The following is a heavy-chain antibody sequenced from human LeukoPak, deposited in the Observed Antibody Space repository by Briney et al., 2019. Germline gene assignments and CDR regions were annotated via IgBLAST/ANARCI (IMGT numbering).Heavy chain of an antibody. D-gene: IGHD3-10*01. V-gene: IGHV5-51*01. CDR3: ARPVNYGSGSYYFGY. J-gene: IGHJ4*02. CDR2: IYPGDSDT. Sequence: GESLKISCKGSGYSFTSYWIGWVRQMPGKGLEWMGIIYPGDSDTRYSPSFQGQVTISADKSISTAYLQWSSPKASDTAMYYCARPVNYGSGSYYFGYWGQGTLVTVSS. CDR1: GYSFTSYW.